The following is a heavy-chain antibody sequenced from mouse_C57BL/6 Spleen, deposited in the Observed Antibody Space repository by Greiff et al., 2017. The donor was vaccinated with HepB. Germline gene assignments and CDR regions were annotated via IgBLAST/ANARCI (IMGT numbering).Heavy chain of an antibody. CDR2: IWWDDDK. CDR1: GFSLSTFGMG. CDR3: ARIGNGNYEYFDV. V-gene: IGHV8-8*01. D-gene: IGHD2-1*01. J-gene: IGHJ1*03. Sequence: QVTLKESGPGILQPSQTLSLTCSFSGFSLSTFGMGVGWIRQPSGKGLEWLAPIWWDDDKYYNPALKSRLTISKDTSKNQVFLKIANVDTADTATYYCARIGNGNYEYFDVWGTGTTVTVSS.